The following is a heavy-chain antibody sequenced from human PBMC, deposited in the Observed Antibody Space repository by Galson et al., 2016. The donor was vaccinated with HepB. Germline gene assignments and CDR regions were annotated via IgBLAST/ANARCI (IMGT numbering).Heavy chain of an antibody. CDR2: IRGDGIVS. V-gene: IGHV3-7*01. Sequence: SLRLSCAASGFTFNAHWMNWVRQAPGKGLEWVANIRGDGIVSYYAESVRCRFTISRDNAKNSLYLQMNGLRVDETAVYYCSREMTGSYFDWGQGTLVTVSS. D-gene: IGHD3-10*01. J-gene: IGHJ4*02. CDR3: SREMTGSYFD. CDR1: GFTFNAHW.